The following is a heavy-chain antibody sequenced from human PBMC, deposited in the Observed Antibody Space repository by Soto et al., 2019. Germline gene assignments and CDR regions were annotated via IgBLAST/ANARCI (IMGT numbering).Heavy chain of an antibody. D-gene: IGHD6-13*01. CDR1: GFSLSTSGVG. J-gene: IGHJ5*02. V-gene: IGHV2-5*01. Sequence: SGPTLVNPTQHLALTCPFSGFSLSTSGVGVGWIRQPPGKALEWLALIYWNDDKRYSPSLKSRLTITKDTSKNQVVLTITNMDPVDTATYYCAYRGPPYIAAASWSDPWGQGTPVTVSS. CDR2: IYWNDDK. CDR3: AYRGPPYIAAASWSDP.